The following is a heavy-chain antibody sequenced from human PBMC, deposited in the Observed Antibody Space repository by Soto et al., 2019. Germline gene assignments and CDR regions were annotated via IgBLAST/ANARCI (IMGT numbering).Heavy chain of an antibody. V-gene: IGHV3-33*01. CDR3: ARDREYCSGGSCYSSAFDI. Sequence: GGSLRLSCAASGFTFSSYGMHWVRQAPGKGLEWVAVIWYDGSNKYYADSVKGRFTISRDNSKNTLYLQMNSLRAEDTAVYYCARDREYCSGGSCYSSAFDIWGQGTMVTVSS. CDR2: IWYDGSNK. CDR1: GFTFSSYG. D-gene: IGHD2-15*01. J-gene: IGHJ3*02.